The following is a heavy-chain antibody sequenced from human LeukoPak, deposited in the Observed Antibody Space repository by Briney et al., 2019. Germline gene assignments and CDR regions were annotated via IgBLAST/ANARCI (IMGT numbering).Heavy chain of an antibody. CDR3: ARDDYGVFDAFDV. Sequence: SETLSLTCTVSGGSITSHFWNWIRQAPGKGLEWVGYVSKSGSTNYNPSLQSRLTISVDTSKNQFFLKLTSMTAADTAVYFCARDDYGVFDAFDVWGQGTVVTVSS. D-gene: IGHD3-16*01. V-gene: IGHV4-4*08. J-gene: IGHJ3*01. CDR1: GGSITSHF. CDR2: VSKSGST.